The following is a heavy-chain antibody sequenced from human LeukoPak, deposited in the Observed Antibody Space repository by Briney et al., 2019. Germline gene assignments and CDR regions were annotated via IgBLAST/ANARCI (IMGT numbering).Heavy chain of an antibody. V-gene: IGHV4-39*01. CDR3: VRNASDSGTSYFDY. J-gene: IGHJ4*02. Sequence: SETLSLTCTVSGGSISSSTYYWGWIRQPPGKGLEWIGSIYYSGSTSYNPSLKSRVTISVDTSKNQFSLKLDSVTAADTAVYYCVRNASDSGTSYFDYWGQGTLVTVSS. D-gene: IGHD1-26*01. CDR2: IYYSGST. CDR1: GGSISSSTYY.